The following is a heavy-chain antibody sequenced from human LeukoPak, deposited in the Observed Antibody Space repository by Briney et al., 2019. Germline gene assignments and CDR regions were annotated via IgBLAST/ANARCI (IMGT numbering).Heavy chain of an antibody. Sequence: ASVKVSCKTSGYTFTGHFMNWVRQAPEQGLEWMGWMKPKSGATAYAQKFQGRVTMTMDTAINTAYLEVSGLTPDDTAVYYCARVREWEEISGAIPDYFDYWGQGTLITVSS. J-gene: IGHJ4*02. CDR3: ARVREWEEISGAIPDYFDY. V-gene: IGHV1-2*02. D-gene: IGHD3-3*01. CDR2: MKPKSGAT. CDR1: GYTFTGHF.